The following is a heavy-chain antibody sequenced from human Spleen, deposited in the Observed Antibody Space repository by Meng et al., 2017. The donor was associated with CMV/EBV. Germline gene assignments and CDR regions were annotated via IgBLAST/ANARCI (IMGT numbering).Heavy chain of an antibody. CDR1: GGSISSSSYY. J-gene: IGHJ5*02. V-gene: IGHV4-39*07. D-gene: IGHD3-16*01. CDR2: IYYSGST. Sequence: SETLSLTCTVPGGSISSSSYYWGWIRQPPGKGLEWIGSIYYSGSTYYNPSLKSRVTISVDTSKNQFSLKLSSVTAADTAVYYCARDLSWGQGTLVTVSS. CDR3: ARDLS.